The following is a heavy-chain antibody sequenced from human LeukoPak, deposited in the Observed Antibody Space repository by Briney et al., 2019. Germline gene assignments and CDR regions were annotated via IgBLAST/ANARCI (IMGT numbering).Heavy chain of an antibody. CDR2: ISSSSSYI. D-gene: IGHD6-6*01. Sequence: GGSLRLSCAASGFTFSSYSMNWVRQAPGKGLEWVSSISSSSSYIYYADSVKGRFTISRDNAKNSLYLQMNSLRAEDTAVYYCARDSRDGTDSNSSPPKSDYWGQGTLVTVSS. CDR3: ARDSRDGTDSNSSPPKSDY. J-gene: IGHJ4*02. V-gene: IGHV3-21*01. CDR1: GFTFSSYS.